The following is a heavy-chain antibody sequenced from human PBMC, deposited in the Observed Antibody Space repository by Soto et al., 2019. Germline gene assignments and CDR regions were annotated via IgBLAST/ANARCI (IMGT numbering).Heavy chain of an antibody. Sequence: EVQLLESGGGLVQPGGSLRLSCAASGFTFSSYAMSWVRQAPGKGLEWVSAISGSGGSTYYADSVKGRFTISRDNSKNTQYLQMNSLRAEDTAVYYWAKATAALLVVVITYFDYWGQGTLVTVSS. CDR1: GFTFSSYA. CDR3: AKATAALLVVVITYFDY. CDR2: ISGSGGST. J-gene: IGHJ4*02. V-gene: IGHV3-23*01. D-gene: IGHD3-22*01.